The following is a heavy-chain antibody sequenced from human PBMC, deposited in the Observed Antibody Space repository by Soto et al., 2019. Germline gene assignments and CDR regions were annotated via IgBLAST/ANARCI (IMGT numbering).Heavy chain of an antibody. V-gene: IGHV5-51*01. CDR1: GYSFTSYW. Sequence: GESLKISCKGSGYSFTSYWIGWVRQMPGKGLEWMGIIYPGDSDTRYSPSFQGQVTISADKSISTAYLQWSSLKASDTAMYYCARQYSGSYWNYYYYGMDVWGQGTTVTV. J-gene: IGHJ6*02. CDR3: ARQYSGSYWNYYYYGMDV. CDR2: IYPGDSDT. D-gene: IGHD1-26*01.